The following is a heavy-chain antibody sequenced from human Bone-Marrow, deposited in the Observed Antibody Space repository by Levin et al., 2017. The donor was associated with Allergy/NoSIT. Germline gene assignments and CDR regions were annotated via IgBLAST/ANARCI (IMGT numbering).Heavy chain of an antibody. J-gene: IGHJ4*02. V-gene: IGHV3-23*01. CDR2: INGPGANI. CDR1: GFIFSDYA. Sequence: GESLKISCAASGFIFSDYAMSWVRQAPGKGLEWVSSINGPGANIYYGDSVKGRFTISRDNSKTMVYLQMNSLRGEDTAIYYCARDPGGGNTIESWGQGTLVTVSS. CDR3: ARDPGGGNTIES. D-gene: IGHD3-16*01.